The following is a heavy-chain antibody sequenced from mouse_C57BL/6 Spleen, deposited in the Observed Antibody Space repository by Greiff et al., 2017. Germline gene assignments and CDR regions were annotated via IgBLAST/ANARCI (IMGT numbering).Heavy chain of an antibody. D-gene: IGHD2-1*01. CDR3: ARPTMVTTDYAMDY. CDR1: GFTFSDYG. Sequence: DVKLMESGGGLVKPGGSLKLSCAASGFTFSDYGMHWVRQAPEKGLEWVAYISSGSSTIYYADTVKGRFTISRDNAKNTLFLQMTSLRSEDTAMYYCARPTMVTTDYAMDYWGQGTSVTVSS. J-gene: IGHJ4*01. V-gene: IGHV5-17*01. CDR2: ISSGSSTI.